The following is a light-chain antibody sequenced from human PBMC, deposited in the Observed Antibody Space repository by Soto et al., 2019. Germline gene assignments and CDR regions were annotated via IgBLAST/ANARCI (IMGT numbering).Light chain of an antibody. CDR2: GAS. CDR1: QGIGSS. J-gene: IGKJ3*01. Sequence: DIQLTQSPSFLSASVGDRVTITCRASQGIGSSLAWYQQKPGKAPRLLIYGASTLQSGVPSRFSGSGSGTEFTLAFSRLQPEDFATYYCQHLNGYPLFTFGPGTKVDIK. CDR3: QHLNGYPLFT. V-gene: IGKV1-9*01.